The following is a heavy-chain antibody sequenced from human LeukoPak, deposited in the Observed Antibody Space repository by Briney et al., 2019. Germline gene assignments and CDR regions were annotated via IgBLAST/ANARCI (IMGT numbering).Heavy chain of an antibody. D-gene: IGHD5-18*01. V-gene: IGHV4-59*01. CDR3: ARVDTASIFDY. Sequence: SETLSLTCTVSGGSISSYYWSWIRRPPGKGLEWIGYIYYSGSTNYNPSLKSRVTISVDTSKNQFSLKLSSVTAADTAVYYCARVDTASIFDYWGQGTLVTVSS. J-gene: IGHJ4*02. CDR2: IYYSGST. CDR1: GGSISSYY.